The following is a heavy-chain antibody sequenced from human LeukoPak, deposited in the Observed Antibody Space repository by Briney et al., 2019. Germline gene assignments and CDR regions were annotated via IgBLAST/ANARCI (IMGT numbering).Heavy chain of an antibody. V-gene: IGHV4-34*01. J-gene: IGHJ4*02. CDR3: ARDGYSSSSYYFDY. Sequence: SETLSLTCAVYGGSFSGYYWSWIRQPPGKGLEWIGEINHSGSTNYNPSLKSRVTISVDTSKSQFSLKLSSVAAADTAVYYCARDGYSSSSYYFDYWGQGTLVTVSS. CDR2: INHSGST. CDR1: GGSFSGYY. D-gene: IGHD6-13*01.